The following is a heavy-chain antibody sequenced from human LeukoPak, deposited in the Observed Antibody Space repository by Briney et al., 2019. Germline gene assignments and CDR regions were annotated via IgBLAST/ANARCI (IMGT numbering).Heavy chain of an antibody. Sequence: PGRSLRLSCAASGFTFSSYAMHWVRQAPGKGLEWVAVISYDGSNKYYADSVKGRFTISRDNSKTTLYLQMNSLRAEDTAVYYCARGPRFDSSAHGDGYWGQGTLVTVYS. CDR2: ISYDGSNK. J-gene: IGHJ4*02. CDR3: ARGPRFDSSAHGDGY. CDR1: GFTFSSYA. V-gene: IGHV3-30-3*01. D-gene: IGHD3-22*01.